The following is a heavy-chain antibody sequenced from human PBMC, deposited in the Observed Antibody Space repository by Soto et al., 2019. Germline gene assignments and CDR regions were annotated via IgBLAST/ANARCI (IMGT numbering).Heavy chain of an antibody. CDR1: GGSVSSGSYY. V-gene: IGHV4-61*01. D-gene: IGHD6-19*01. Sequence: QVQLQESGPGLVKPSETLSLTCTVSGGSVSSGSYYWSWIRQPPGKGLEWIGDFYYIGSTRYNPSLKSRVTISADKSKNQFSLKLNSVTAADSAVYYCARDFDSGWFKYWGQGTLVTVSS. CDR3: ARDFDSGWFKY. J-gene: IGHJ4*02. CDR2: FYYIGST.